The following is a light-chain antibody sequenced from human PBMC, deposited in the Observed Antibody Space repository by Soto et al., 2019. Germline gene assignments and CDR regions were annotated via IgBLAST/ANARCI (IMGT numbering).Light chain of an antibody. CDR1: QSVSSN. V-gene: IGKV3-15*01. CDR3: QQFYNWPRT. CDR2: GAS. J-gene: IGKJ1*01. Sequence: EIVMTQSPGTLSVSPGERATLSCRASQSVSSNLAWYQQKPGQAPRLLIYGASTRATGIPARISGSGSETEFTLTISSLQSEDCAVYYCQQFYNWPRTFGQGTKVEIK.